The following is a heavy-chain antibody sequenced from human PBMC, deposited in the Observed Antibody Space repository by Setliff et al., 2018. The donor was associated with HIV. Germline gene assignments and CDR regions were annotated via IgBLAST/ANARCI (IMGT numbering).Heavy chain of an antibody. D-gene: IGHD5-12*01. V-gene: IGHV4-31*03. J-gene: IGHJ6*02. CDR2: IFYSGST. CDR3: AREPATYNGYNWDYYGTDL. CDR1: GGSISSGSYY. Sequence: SETLSLTCRVSGGSISSGSYYWSWIRQHPGKGLEWIGYIFYSGSTTYNPSLKSRLTIAIDTSKNRFSLKLKSVTAADTAVYYCAREPATYNGYNWDYYGTDLWGQGTTVTVSS.